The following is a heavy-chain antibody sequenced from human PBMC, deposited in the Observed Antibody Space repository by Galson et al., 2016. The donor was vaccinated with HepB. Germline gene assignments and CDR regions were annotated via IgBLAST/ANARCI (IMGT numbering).Heavy chain of an antibody. CDR1: GNSFSKYW. CDR3: ARLGRGSSSWPFDY. J-gene: IGHJ4*02. CDR2: IDPSDSYT. D-gene: IGHD6-13*01. Sequence: QSGAEVKKPGESLRISCQGSGNSFSKYWINRVRRMPGKGLEWMGRIDPSDSYTNYNPSFQGHVTISVDESNSTAYLQWSSLKASDTAIYYCARLGRGSSSWPFDYWGQGTLVTVSS. V-gene: IGHV5-10-1*01.